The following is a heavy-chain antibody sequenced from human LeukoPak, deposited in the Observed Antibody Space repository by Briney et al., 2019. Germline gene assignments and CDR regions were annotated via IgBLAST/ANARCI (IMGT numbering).Heavy chain of an antibody. CDR2: IKSDGSEE. CDR1: GFTFNRYW. CDR3: AKDKSGGWELLRDHDAFDI. V-gene: IGHV3-7*01. D-gene: IGHD1-26*01. Sequence: GGSLRLSCAASGFTFNRYWMSWVRQAPGKGLEWVAQIKSDGSEEYYADPVRGRFTISRDNSKNTLYLQMNSLRADDTAVYYCAKDKSGGWELLRDHDAFDIWGQGTMVTVSS. J-gene: IGHJ3*02.